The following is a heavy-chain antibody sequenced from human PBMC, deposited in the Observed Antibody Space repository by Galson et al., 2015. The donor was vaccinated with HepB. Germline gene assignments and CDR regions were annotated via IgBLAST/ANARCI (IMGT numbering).Heavy chain of an antibody. CDR1: GDSISNTNW. Sequence: ETLSLTCAVSGDSISNTNWWSWVRQPPGKGLEWIGGIYHNGATSYNPSLKSRLTISADKSKDQFSLRLTSVTAADTAVYYCARDLVTATNAFDVWGQGTVVAVSS. J-gene: IGHJ3*01. CDR2: IYHNGAT. CDR3: ARDLVTATNAFDV. D-gene: IGHD2-21*02. V-gene: IGHV4-4*02.